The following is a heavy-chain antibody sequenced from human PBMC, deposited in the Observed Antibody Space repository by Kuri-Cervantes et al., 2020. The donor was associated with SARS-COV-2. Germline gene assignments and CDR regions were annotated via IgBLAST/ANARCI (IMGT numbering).Heavy chain of an antibody. CDR1: GGSFSGYY. Sequence: SQTLSLTCAVYGGSFSGYYWSWIRQPPGKGLEWIGEINHSGSTNYNPSLKSRVTVSVDTSKKQLSLKLSSVTAADTAVYYCARHSDYSSTLLRFLDPQWGFDPWGQGTLVTVSS. CDR3: ARHSDYSSTLLRFLDPQWGFDP. D-gene: IGHD3-3*01. J-gene: IGHJ5*02. V-gene: IGHV4-34*01. CDR2: INHSGST.